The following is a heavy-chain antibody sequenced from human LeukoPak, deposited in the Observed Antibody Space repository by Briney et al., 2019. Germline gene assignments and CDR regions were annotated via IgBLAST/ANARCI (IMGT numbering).Heavy chain of an antibody. D-gene: IGHD3-9*01. Sequence: GGSLRLSCAASGFTFSSYGMHWVRQAPGKGLEWVAVIWYDGSNKYYADSVKGRSTISRDNSKNTLYLQMNSLRAEDTAVYYCARDPSRYFDWTFFDYWGQGTLVTVSS. J-gene: IGHJ4*02. CDR2: IWYDGSNK. CDR3: ARDPSRYFDWTFFDY. V-gene: IGHV3-33*01. CDR1: GFTFSSYG.